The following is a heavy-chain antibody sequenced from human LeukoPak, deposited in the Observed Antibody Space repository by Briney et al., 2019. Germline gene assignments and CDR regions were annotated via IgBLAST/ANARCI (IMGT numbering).Heavy chain of an antibody. CDR2: IYYSGST. CDR1: GGSVSSSSYY. CDR3: AREGRLSIAAATDAFDI. V-gene: IGHV4-39*02. D-gene: IGHD6-13*01. J-gene: IGHJ3*02. Sequence: SETLSLTCTVSGGSVSSSSYYWGWIRQPPGKGLEWIGTIYYSGSTYYNPSLKSRVTISVDTSKHQFSLKLSSVTAADTAVYYCAREGRLSIAAATDAFDIWGQGTMVTVSS.